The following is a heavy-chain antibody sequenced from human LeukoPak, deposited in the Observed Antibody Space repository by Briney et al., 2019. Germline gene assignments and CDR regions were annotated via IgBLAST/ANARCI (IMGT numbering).Heavy chain of an antibody. V-gene: IGHV3-23*01. CDR2: ISGSGGST. CDR1: GFTFSGYA. D-gene: IGHD3-10*01. J-gene: IGHJ4*02. CDR3: AKGGVGSGKTFDS. Sequence: GGSLRLSCAASGFTFSGYAMSWVRQAPGKGLEWVSGISGSGGSTYYADFVKGRFTISRDNSKNTLYLQMNSLRAEDTAMYYCAKGGVGSGKTFDSWGQGTLVTVSS.